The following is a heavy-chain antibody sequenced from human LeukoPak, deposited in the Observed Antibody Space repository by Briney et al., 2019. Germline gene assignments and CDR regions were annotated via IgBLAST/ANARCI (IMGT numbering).Heavy chain of an antibody. CDR1: GYTFTGYY. D-gene: IGHD3-10*01. Sequence: GASVKVSCKASGYTFTGYYMHWVRQAPGQGLECMGRIYPHSGGTIYAQKFQGRVTMTRDTSISTAYMELSSLRSDDTAVYYCARDHAFDGDNWFDPWGQGTLVTVSS. CDR3: ARDHAFDGDNWFDP. V-gene: IGHV1-2*06. J-gene: IGHJ5*02. CDR2: IYPHSGGT.